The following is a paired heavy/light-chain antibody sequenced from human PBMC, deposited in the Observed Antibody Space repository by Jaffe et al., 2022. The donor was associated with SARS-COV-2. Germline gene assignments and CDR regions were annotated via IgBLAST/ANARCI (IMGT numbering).Heavy chain of an antibody. Sequence: QVQLQESGPGLVKPSQTLSLTCTVSGDSISRGGHYWSWIRQHPGKGLEWIGYIYYSGSTYYDSSLKSRVTISVDTSKNQFSLRLSSVTAADTAVYYCARGPEYYDILTGSSLDYWGQGALVTVSS. CDR3: ARGPEYYDILTGSSLDY. J-gene: IGHJ4*02. D-gene: IGHD3-9*01. CDR2: IYYSGST. V-gene: IGHV4-31*03. CDR1: GDSISRGGHY.
Light chain of an antibody. CDR3: QKYNSAPLT. Sequence: DIQMTQSPSSLSASVGDRVTITCRASQGINNYLAWYQQKPGKVPKLLIFGASALQSGVPSRFSGSGSGTEFTLTISSLQPEDVATYYCQKYNSAPLTFGPGTKVDI. CDR1: QGINNY. V-gene: IGKV1-27*01. J-gene: IGKJ3*01. CDR2: GAS.